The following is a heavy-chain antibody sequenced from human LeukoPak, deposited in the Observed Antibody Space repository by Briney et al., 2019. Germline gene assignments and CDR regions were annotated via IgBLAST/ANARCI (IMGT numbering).Heavy chain of an antibody. CDR1: GFTFSSYG. J-gene: IGHJ4*02. Sequence: QPGGSLRLSCAASGFTFSSYGMHWVRQAPGKGLEWVAVIWYDGSNKYYADSVKGRFTISRDNSKNTLYLQMNSLRAEDTAVYYCARDPEFREWSLTFDYWGQGTLVTVSS. CDR3: ARDPEFREWSLTFDY. CDR2: IWYDGSNK. D-gene: IGHD3-3*01. V-gene: IGHV3-33*01.